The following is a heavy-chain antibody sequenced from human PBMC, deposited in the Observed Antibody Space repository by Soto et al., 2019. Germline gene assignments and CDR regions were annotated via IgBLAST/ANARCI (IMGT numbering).Heavy chain of an antibody. CDR3: ARVSTSASGSYYTLDY. CDR1: GGSISSYY. J-gene: IGHJ4*02. D-gene: IGHD3-10*01. V-gene: IGHV4-59*01. Sequence: SETLSLTCTVSGGSISSYYWSWIRQPPGKGLEWIGYIYYSGSTNYNPSLKSRVTISVDTSKNQFSLKLSSVTAADTAVYYCARVSTSASGSYYTLDYWGQGTLVTVSS. CDR2: IYYSGST.